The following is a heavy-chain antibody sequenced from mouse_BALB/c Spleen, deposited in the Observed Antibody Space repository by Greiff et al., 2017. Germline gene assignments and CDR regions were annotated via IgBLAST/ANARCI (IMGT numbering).Heavy chain of an antibody. D-gene: IGHD1-1*01. CDR2: IRLKSNNYAT. CDR1: GFTFSNYW. Sequence: EVKVEESGGGLVQPGGSMKLSCVASGFTFSNYWMNWVRPSPEKGLEWVAEIRLKSNNYATHYAESVKGRFTISRDDSKSSVYLQMNNLRAEDTGIYYCSYYYGSSYDYYAMDYWGQGTSVTVSS. J-gene: IGHJ4*01. V-gene: IGHV6-6*02. CDR3: SYYYGSSYDYYAMDY.